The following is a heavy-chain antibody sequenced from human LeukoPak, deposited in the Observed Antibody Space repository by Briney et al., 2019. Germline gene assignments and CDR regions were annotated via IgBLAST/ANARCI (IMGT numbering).Heavy chain of an antibody. V-gene: IGHV3-30-3*01. CDR3: ARDRETTPAYYYYGMDV. J-gene: IGHJ6*02. CDR2: ISYDGSNK. CDR1: GFTFSSYA. D-gene: IGHD4-11*01. Sequence: GGSLRLSCAASGFTFSSYAMHWVRQAPGKGLEWVAVISYDGSNKYYADSVKGRFTISRDNSKNTLYLQMNSLRAEDTAVYYCARDRETTPAYYYYGMDVWGQGTTVTVSS.